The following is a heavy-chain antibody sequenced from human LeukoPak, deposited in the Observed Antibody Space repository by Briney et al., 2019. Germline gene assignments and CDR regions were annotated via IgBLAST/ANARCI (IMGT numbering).Heavy chain of an antibody. CDR2: INHSGST. Sequence: SETLSLTCAVYGGSFSGYYWSWIRQPPGKGLEWIGEINHSGSTNYNPSLKSRVTISVDTSKNQFSLKLSSVTAADTAVYYCARATYYYDSSGYRPLDYWGQGTLVTVSS. D-gene: IGHD3-22*01. J-gene: IGHJ4*02. CDR3: ARATYYYDSSGYRPLDY. V-gene: IGHV4-34*01. CDR1: GGSFSGYY.